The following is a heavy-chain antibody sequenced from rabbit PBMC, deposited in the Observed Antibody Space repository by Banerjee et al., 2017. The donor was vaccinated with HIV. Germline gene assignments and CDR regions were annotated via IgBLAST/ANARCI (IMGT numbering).Heavy chain of an antibody. CDR2: IDAGSSGTT. CDR1: GFSFSSSYY. CDR3: ARGRYGAMDL. V-gene: IGHV1S45*01. J-gene: IGHJ4*01. Sequence: QEQLVESGGGLVQPEGSLTLTCTASGFSFSSSYYMCWVRQAPGKGLEWIACIDAGSSGTTYYASWAKGRFTISKTSSTTVTLQMTSLTAADTATYFCARGRYGAMDLWGPGTLVTVS.